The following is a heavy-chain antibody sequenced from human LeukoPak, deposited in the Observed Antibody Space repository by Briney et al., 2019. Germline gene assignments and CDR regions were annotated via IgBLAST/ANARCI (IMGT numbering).Heavy chain of an antibody. V-gene: IGHV3-53*01. D-gene: IGHD4-17*01. CDR1: VFTVSSNY. Sequence: PGWSLRLSCAASVFTVSSNYMSWVRQAPCKGLEWVSVIYSGDSTYYADSVNGRFTISRDNSKNTLYLQMNSLRAEDTAVYYCARDGHGDYSFDYWGQGTLVTVSS. J-gene: IGHJ4*02. CDR3: ARDGHGDYSFDY. CDR2: IYSGDST.